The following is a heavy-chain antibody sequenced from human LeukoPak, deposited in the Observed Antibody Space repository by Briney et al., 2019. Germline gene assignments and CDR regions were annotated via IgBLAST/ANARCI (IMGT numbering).Heavy chain of an antibody. Sequence: GESLKISCKGSGYRFTNYWIGWVRQMPGKGLEWMGIIYPGDSDTRYSPSFQGQVTISVDKSISTAYLQWSSLKASDTAMYYCARRGVTMIRGAADYWGQGTLVTVSS. J-gene: IGHJ4*02. CDR3: ARRGVTMIRGAADY. CDR1: GYRFTNYW. CDR2: IYPGDSDT. V-gene: IGHV5-51*01. D-gene: IGHD3-10*01.